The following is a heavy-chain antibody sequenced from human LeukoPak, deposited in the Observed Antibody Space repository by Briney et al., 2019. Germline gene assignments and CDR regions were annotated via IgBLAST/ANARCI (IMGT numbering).Heavy chain of an antibody. CDR2: IIPIFGTA. D-gene: IGHD6-13*01. J-gene: IGHJ6*02. CDR1: DYTFTSYD. Sequence: GASVKVSCKASDYTFTSYDLNWVRQAPGQGLEWMGGIIPIFGTANYAQKFQGRVTITADESTSTAYMELSSLRSEDTAVYYCARDPSHSSSWYVGSYYYYGMDVWGQGTTVTVSS. CDR3: ARDPSHSSSWYVGSYYYYGMDV. V-gene: IGHV1-69*13.